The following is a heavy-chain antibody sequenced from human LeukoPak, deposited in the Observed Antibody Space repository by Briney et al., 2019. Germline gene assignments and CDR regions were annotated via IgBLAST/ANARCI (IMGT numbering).Heavy chain of an antibody. V-gene: IGHV3-23*01. CDR2: ISGSGGST. D-gene: IGHD5-18*01. Sequence: PGGSLRLSCAASGFTFSSYAMSWVRQAPGKGLEWVSAISGSGGSTYYADSVKGRFTISRDNSKNTLYLQMNGLRAEDTAVYYCAKDRIQLWPVWYFDYWGQGTLVTVSS. J-gene: IGHJ4*02. CDR1: GFTFSSYA. CDR3: AKDRIQLWPVWYFDY.